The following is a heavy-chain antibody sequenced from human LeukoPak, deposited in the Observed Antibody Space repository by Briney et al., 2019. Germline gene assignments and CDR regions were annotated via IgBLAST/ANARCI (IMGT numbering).Heavy chain of an antibody. CDR2: ISGRGGST. V-gene: IGHV3-23*01. CDR3: AKAPPDSYYYYYSMDV. Sequence: PGGSLRLSCAASGFTFSGYAMTWVRQAPGKGLEWVSAISGRGGSTYYADSVKGRFTISRDNSKNTLYLQMNSLRAEDTAVYYCAKAPPDSYYYYYSMDVWDQGTTVTVSS. D-gene: IGHD5-18*01. J-gene: IGHJ6*02. CDR1: GFTFSGYA.